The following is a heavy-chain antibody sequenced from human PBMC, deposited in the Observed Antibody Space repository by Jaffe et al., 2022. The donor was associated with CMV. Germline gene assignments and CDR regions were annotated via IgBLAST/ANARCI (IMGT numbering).Heavy chain of an antibody. V-gene: IGHV3-48*02. CDR1: GFTFSSYS. J-gene: IGHJ4*02. CDR2: ISSSSSTI. D-gene: IGHD3-3*01. Sequence: EVQLVESGGGLVQPGGSLRLSCAASGFTFSSYSMNWVRQAPGKGLEWVSYISSSSSTIYYADSVKGRFTISRDNAKNSLYLQMNSLRDEDTAVYYCARTATIFGVVIYYFDYWGQGTLVTVSS. CDR3: ARTATIFGVVIYYFDY.